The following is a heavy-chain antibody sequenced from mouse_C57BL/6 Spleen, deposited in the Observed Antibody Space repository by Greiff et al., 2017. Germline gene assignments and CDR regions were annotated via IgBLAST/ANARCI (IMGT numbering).Heavy chain of an antibody. CDR3: ARHGYYDY. J-gene: IGHJ2*01. D-gene: IGHD2-3*01. CDR1: GYTFTSYW. CDR2: IDPSDSET. Sequence: VQLQQPGAELVRPGSSVKLSCKASGYTFTSYWMHWVKQRPIQGLEWIGNIDPSDSETHYNQKFKDKATFTVDKSSSTAYMQLSSLTSEDSAVYYCARHGYYDYWGQGTTLTVSS. V-gene: IGHV1-52*01.